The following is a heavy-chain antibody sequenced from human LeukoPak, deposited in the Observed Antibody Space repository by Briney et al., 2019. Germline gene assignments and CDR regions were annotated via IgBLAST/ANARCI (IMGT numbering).Heavy chain of an antibody. CDR3: ASSTWELLDY. J-gene: IGHJ4*02. CDR2: IYHSGST. CDR1: GGSISSSNW. Sequence: SETLSLTCAVSGGSISSSNWWSWVRQPPGKGLEWIGEIYHSGSTNYNPSLKSRVTISVDTSKNQFSLKLSSVTAADTAVYYCASSTWELLDYWGQGTLVTVSS. D-gene: IGHD1-26*01. V-gene: IGHV4-4*02.